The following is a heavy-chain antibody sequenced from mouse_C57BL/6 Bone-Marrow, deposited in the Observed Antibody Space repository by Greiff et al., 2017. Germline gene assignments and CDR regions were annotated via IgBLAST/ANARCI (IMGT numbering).Heavy chain of an antibody. V-gene: IGHV1-50*01. Sequence: QVQLQQPGAELVKPGASVKLSCKASGYTFTSYWMQWVKQRPGQGLEWIGEIDPSDSYTNYNQKFKGKATLTVDTSSSTAYMQLSSLTSEDSAVYYCAREDTTVVEDWGPGTTLTVSS. J-gene: IGHJ2*01. CDR1: GYTFTSYW. CDR2: IDPSDSYT. D-gene: IGHD1-1*01. CDR3: AREDTTVVED.